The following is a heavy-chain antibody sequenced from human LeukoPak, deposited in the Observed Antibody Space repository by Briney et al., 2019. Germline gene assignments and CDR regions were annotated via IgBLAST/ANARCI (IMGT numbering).Heavy chain of an antibody. Sequence: PSETLSLTCTVSGGSISSYYWSWIRQPPGKGLEWIGYIYYSGSTNYNPSLKSRVTISVDTSKNQFSLKLSSVTAADTAVYYCAREWVYCSGGGCYPNWFDPWGQGTLVTVSS. V-gene: IGHV4-59*01. CDR2: IYYSGST. D-gene: IGHD2-15*01. CDR3: AREWVYCSGGGCYPNWFDP. CDR1: GGSISSYY. J-gene: IGHJ5*02.